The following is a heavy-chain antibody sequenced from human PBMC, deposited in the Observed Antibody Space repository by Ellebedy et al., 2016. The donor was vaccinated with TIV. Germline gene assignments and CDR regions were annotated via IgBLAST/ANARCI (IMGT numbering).Heavy chain of an antibody. V-gene: IGHV1-2*02. J-gene: IGHJ4*02. CDR2: INPNRGGT. D-gene: IGHD6-19*01. CDR3: ARNGVSGWSDFDN. CDR1: GYTFTGYY. Sequence: AASVKVSCKASGYTFTGYYIHWVRQAPGQGLEWMGWINPNRGGTNYVQKFQGRVTITRDTSISTVYMELRSLTSDDTAVYYCARNGVSGWSDFDNWGQGTLVTVSS.